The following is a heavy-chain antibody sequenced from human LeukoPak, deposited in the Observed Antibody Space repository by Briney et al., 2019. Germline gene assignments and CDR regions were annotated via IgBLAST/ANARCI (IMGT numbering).Heavy chain of an antibody. CDR3: ARDGADVYGRALDY. CDR1: GGSISSYF. Sequence: ASETLSLTCNVSGGSISSYFWTWIRQPAGKGLEWIGRIHASGTTNYNSSLKSRVSMSVDTSKNQFSLKLTSVTAADTAVYFCARDGADVYGRALDYWGQGTLVSVSS. J-gene: IGHJ4*02. V-gene: IGHV4-4*07. CDR2: IHASGTT. D-gene: IGHD3-10*01.